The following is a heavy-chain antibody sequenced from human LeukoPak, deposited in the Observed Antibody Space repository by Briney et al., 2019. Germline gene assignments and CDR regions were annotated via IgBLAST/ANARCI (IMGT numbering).Heavy chain of an antibody. CDR3: ARGPSCTSASCYGQYYYYYGMDV. Sequence: SETLSLTCAVYGGSFSGYYWSWIRKPPGKGLEWIGEINHSGSTNYNPSLKSRVTISADTSKNKFSLKLSSVTAADTAVYYCARGPSCTSASCYGQYYYYYGMDVWGQGTTVTVSS. J-gene: IGHJ6*02. D-gene: IGHD2-2*01. CDR2: INHSGST. CDR1: GGSFSGYY. V-gene: IGHV4-34*01.